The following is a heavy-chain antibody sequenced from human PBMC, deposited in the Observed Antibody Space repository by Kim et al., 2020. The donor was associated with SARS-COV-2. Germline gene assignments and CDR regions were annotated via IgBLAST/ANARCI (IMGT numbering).Heavy chain of an antibody. D-gene: IGHD3-10*01. CDR1: GFTFSDYV. CDR3: ATGRTYGSATFRDFDY. V-gene: IGHV3-30*03. J-gene: IGHJ4*02. Sequence: GGSLRLSCAASGFTFSDYVMHWVRQAPGKGLEWVTGILFDGSKDYYADSVRGRFTISRDNSDNTLYLQMNSLRAEDTAVYYCATGRTYGSATFRDFDYWGQGTLVIVSS. CDR2: ILFDGSKD.